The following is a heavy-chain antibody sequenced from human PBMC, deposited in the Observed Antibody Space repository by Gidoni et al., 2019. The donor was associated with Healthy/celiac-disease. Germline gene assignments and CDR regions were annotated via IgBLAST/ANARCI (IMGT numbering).Heavy chain of an antibody. CDR3: ARESDDYVWGSYRPTTNWYFDL. Sequence: EVQLVASGGGLVKPGGSLRLSCAASGFPFSSYSMNWVRQAPGKGLEWVSSISSSSSYIYYADSVKGRFTISRDNAKNSLYLQMNSLRAEDTAVYYCARESDDYVWGSYRPTTNWYFDLWGRGTLVTVSS. CDR2: ISSSSSYI. J-gene: IGHJ2*01. V-gene: IGHV3-21*01. CDR1: GFPFSSYS. D-gene: IGHD3-16*02.